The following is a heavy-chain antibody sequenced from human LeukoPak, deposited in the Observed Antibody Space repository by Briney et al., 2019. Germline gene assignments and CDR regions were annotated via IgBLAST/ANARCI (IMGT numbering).Heavy chain of an antibody. D-gene: IGHD3-10*02. CDR1: GYNFTSYY. CDR2: INPSGGST. V-gene: IGHV1-46*01. CDR3: ARGVFGELEKLMFQH. J-gene: IGHJ1*01. Sequence: ASVKVSCKASGYNFTSYYIHWVRQAPGQGLEWMGIINPSGGSTSYPQKFQDRVTMTRDTSTSTVYMELSSLKSDDTAIYYCARGVFGELEKLMFQHWGQGTLVTVSS.